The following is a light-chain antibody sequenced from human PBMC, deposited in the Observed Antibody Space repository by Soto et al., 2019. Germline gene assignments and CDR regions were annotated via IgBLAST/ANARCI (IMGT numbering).Light chain of an antibody. CDR3: QQYFEWPPMT. CDR1: ETVATN. J-gene: IGKJ1*01. V-gene: IGKV3-15*01. Sequence: VSIHSKTTLSVSPGGRATLSCWASETVATNLAWYQQKPGQAPRLLISGASTRAAGISDRFRGSGSGTEFTLTISSLRSEDSAIYYCQQYFEWPPMTFGQGTKVDIK. CDR2: GAS.